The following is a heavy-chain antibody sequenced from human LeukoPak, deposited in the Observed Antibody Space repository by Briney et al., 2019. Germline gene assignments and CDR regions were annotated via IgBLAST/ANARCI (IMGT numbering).Heavy chain of an antibody. CDR1: GGSISSSNW. CDR3: ARFLVGGYCSSTSCYDY. Sequence: PSETLSLTCAVSGGSISSSNWWSWVRQPPGKGLEWIGEIYHSGSTNYNPSLKSRVTISVDKSKNQFSLKLSSVTAADTAVYYCARFLVGGYCSSTSCYDYWGQGTLVTVSS. CDR2: IYHSGST. D-gene: IGHD2-2*01. J-gene: IGHJ4*02. V-gene: IGHV4-4*02.